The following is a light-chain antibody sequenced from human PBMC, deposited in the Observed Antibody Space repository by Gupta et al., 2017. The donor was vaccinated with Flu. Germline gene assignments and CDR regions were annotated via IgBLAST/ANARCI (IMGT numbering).Light chain of an antibody. CDR3: FQYCSSLRT. J-gene: IGKJ1*01. CDR1: QSVTSKF. V-gene: IGKV3-20*01. Sequence: GPLYLSAGQTASLSFRARQSVTSKFLARYQHKAGQTLRLLISGASSSAIPIPDRFRGSGSGTAFILTILRPEPEAFAVYYCFQYCSSLRTFGQGTKVEIK. CDR2: GAS.